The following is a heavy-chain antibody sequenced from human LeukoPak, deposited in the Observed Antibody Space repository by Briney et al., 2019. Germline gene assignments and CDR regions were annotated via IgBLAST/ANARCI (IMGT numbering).Heavy chain of an antibody. J-gene: IGHJ3*02. Sequence: SETLSLTCTVSGGSIGIYYCSWIREPPGKGRECIVCIYYSGSTNYNPSLKSRVTISVDTSKNQFSLKLSSVTAADTAVYYCARDYDSSGYYDAFDIWGQGTMVTVSS. CDR3: ARDYDSSGYYDAFDI. D-gene: IGHD3-22*01. V-gene: IGHV4-59*01. CDR2: IYYSGST. CDR1: GGSIGIYY.